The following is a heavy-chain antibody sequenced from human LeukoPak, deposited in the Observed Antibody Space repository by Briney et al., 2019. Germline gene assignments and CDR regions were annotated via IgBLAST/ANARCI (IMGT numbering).Heavy chain of an antibody. Sequence: GGSLRLSCAASGFTFSSYGMHWVRQAPGKGLEWVAFIRYDGSNKYYADSVKGRCTISRDNSKNTLYLQMNSLRAEDTAVYYCAKDHSDAYYDFWSGYYTEYYFDYWGQGTLVTVSS. V-gene: IGHV3-30*02. J-gene: IGHJ4*02. CDR3: AKDHSDAYYDFWSGYYTEYYFDY. CDR1: GFTFSSYG. D-gene: IGHD3-3*01. CDR2: IRYDGSNK.